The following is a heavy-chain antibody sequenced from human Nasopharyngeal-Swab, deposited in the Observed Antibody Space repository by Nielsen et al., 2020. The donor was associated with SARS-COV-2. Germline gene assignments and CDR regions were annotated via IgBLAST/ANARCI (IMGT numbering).Heavy chain of an antibody. CDR1: GFTFSSYW. CDR2: INSDGSST. CDR3: ARAWQQLADV. V-gene: IGHV3-74*01. Sequence: GESLKISCAASGFTFSSYWMHWDRQAPGKGLVWVSRINSDGSSTSYADSVKGRFTISRDNAKNTLYLQMNSLRAEDTAVYYCARAWQQLADVWGKGTTVTVSS. J-gene: IGHJ6*04. D-gene: IGHD6-13*01.